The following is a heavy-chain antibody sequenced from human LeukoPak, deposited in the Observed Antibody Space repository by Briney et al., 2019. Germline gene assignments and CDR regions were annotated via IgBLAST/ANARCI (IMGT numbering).Heavy chain of an antibody. CDR1: GASISSYY. CDR2: VYSSGDT. V-gene: IGHV4-4*07. Sequence: SETLSLTCTVSGASISSYYWSWIRQPAGKGLEWIGRVYSSGDTNSNPSLRSRVTISVDTSKNQFSLKLSSVTAADTAVYYCARHGYGSSSEVRYWGQGTLVTVSS. J-gene: IGHJ4*02. CDR3: ARHGYGSSSEVRY. D-gene: IGHD6-6*01.